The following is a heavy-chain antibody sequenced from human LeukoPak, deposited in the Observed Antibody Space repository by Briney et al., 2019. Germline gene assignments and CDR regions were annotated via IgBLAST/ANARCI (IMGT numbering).Heavy chain of an antibody. V-gene: IGHV3-74*01. J-gene: IGHJ4*02. D-gene: IGHD1-26*01. CDR2: INGDGTST. CDR3: AKRATGTYSSYFDY. CDR1: GFTFSSYW. Sequence: GGSLRLSCAASGFTFSSYWMHWVRQAPGMGLVWVSRINGDGTSTNYADSVKGRFTISRDNSKNTLYLQMNSLRAEDTAVYYCAKRATGTYSSYFDYWGQGTLVTVSS.